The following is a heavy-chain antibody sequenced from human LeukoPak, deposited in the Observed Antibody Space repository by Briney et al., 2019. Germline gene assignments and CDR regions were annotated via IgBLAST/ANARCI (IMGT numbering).Heavy chain of an antibody. D-gene: IGHD3-10*02. CDR2: ISGSSGRT. Sequence: GGSLRLSCSVSGFTFSSNAMTWVRQAPGKGLEWVSVISGSSGRTYYADSVKGRFTISRDNAKNSLYLQMNSLRAEDTAVYYCAELGITMIGGVWGKGTTVTISS. V-gene: IGHV3-23*01. CDR1: GFTFSSNA. J-gene: IGHJ6*04. CDR3: AELGITMIGGV.